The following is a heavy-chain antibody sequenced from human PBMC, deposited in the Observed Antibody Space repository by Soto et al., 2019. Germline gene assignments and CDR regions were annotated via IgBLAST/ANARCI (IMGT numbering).Heavy chain of an antibody. Sequence: QVQLVESGGGVVQPGRSLRLSCAASGFTFSSYGMHWVRQAPGKGLEWVAVIWYDGSNKYYADSVKGRFTISRDNSKNTLYLQMNSLRAEDTAVYYCARDYGDYRAYGMDVWGQGTTVTVSS. CDR3: ARDYGDYRAYGMDV. CDR1: GFTFSSYG. CDR2: IWYDGSNK. V-gene: IGHV3-33*01. J-gene: IGHJ6*02. D-gene: IGHD4-17*01.